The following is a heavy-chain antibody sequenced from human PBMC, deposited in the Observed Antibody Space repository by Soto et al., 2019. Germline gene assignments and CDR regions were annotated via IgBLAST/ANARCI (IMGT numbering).Heavy chain of an antibody. CDR3: AKDIVATIKYYIDV. CDR1: GFTFDDYA. Sequence: EVQLVESGGGLVQPGRSLRLSCAASGFTFDDYAMHWVRQAPGKGLEWVSGISWNSGSIGYADSVKGRFTISRDNAKNSLYLQMNSLRAEDTALYYCAKDIVATIKYYIDVWGKGTTVTVSS. CDR2: ISWNSGSI. D-gene: IGHD5-12*01. J-gene: IGHJ6*03. V-gene: IGHV3-9*01.